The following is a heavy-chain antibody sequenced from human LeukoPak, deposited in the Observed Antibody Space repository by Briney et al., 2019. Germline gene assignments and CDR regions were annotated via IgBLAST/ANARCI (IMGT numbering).Heavy chain of an antibody. CDR1: GFTFSSYA. J-gene: IGHJ4*02. CDR2: ISGSGGST. D-gene: IGHD6-19*01. CDR3: AKDDSGWYDLDY. V-gene: IGHV3-23*01. Sequence: PGGSLRLSCAASGFTFSSYAISWVRQAPGKGLEWVSAISGSGGSTYYADSVKGRFTISRDNSKNTLYLQMNSLRAEDTAVYYCAKDDSGWYDLDYWGQGTLVTVSS.